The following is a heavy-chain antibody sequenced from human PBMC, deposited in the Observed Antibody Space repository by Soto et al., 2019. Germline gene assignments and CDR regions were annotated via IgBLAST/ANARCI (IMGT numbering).Heavy chain of an antibody. Sequence: SETLSLTCTVSGDSMSSGDYYWSWIRQSPGKGLEWIGNINYGGTTYFNPSYKSRVAMSVDTPKNQFALRLTSVTDADTAVYYCVPDGVENPTFVKVTSNWFEPWGPGPWSPSPQ. CDR3: VPDGVENPTFVKVTSNWFEP. CDR2: INYGGTT. V-gene: IGHV4-30-4*01. D-gene: IGHD4-17*01. J-gene: IGHJ5*02. CDR1: GDSMSSGDYY.